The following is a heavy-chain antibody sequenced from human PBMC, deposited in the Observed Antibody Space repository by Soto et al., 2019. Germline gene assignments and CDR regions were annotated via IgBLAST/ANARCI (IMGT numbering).Heavy chain of an antibody. V-gene: IGHV4-4*02. Sequence: SETLSLTCAVSGGSISSSNWWSWVRQPPGKGLEWIGEIYHSGSTNYNPSLKSRVTISVDKSKNRFSLKLSSVTAADTAVYYCARLPIAARLSWFDPWGQGTLVTVSS. D-gene: IGHD6-6*01. CDR2: IYHSGST. J-gene: IGHJ5*02. CDR3: ARLPIAARLSWFDP. CDR1: GGSISSSNW.